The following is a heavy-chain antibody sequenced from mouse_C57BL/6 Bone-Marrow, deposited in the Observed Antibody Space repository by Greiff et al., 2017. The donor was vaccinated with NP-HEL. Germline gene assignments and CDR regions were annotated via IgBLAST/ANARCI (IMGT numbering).Heavy chain of an antibody. CDR3: ASPGLPHMDY. J-gene: IGHJ4*01. V-gene: IGHV1-82*01. D-gene: IGHD5-5*01. CDR1: GYAFSSSW. CDR2: IYPGDGDT. Sequence: QVQLKQSGPELVKPGASVKISCKASGYAFSSSWMNWVKQRPGKGLEWIGRIYPGDGDTNYNGKFKGKATLTADKSSSTAYMQLSSLTSEDSAVYFCASPGLPHMDYWGQGTSVTVSS.